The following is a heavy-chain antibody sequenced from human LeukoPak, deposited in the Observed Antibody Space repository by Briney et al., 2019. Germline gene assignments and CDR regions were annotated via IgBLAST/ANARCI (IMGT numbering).Heavy chain of an antibody. CDR2: IDPSGGST. J-gene: IGHJ5*02. Sequence: ASVPVSCKASGYTFTRYYKHWVRQAPAQGLEGVAIIDPSGGSTSYAQKFQGRVTMTRDMSTSTVYMEQSSLRSEDTAVYYCARDPAARFWFDPGGQGTLVTVSS. V-gene: IGHV1-46*01. D-gene: IGHD6-6*01. CDR1: GYTFTRYY. CDR3: ARDPAARFWFDP.